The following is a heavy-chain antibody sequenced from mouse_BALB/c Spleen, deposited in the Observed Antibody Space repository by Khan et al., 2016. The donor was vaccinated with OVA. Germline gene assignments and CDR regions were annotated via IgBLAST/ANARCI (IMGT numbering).Heavy chain of an antibody. Sequence: VQLKQSGPGLVKPSQSLSLTCTVTGYSITSDYAWNWIRQFPGNKLEWMGFISYSGNTNYNPSLKSRISITRDTSKNQFFLQLNSVTTEDTATXYYARVYGGDVDYWGQGTTLTVSS. CDR3: ARVYGGDVDY. V-gene: IGHV3-2*02. CDR2: ISYSGNT. D-gene: IGHD1-1*01. J-gene: IGHJ2*01. CDR1: GYSITSDYA.